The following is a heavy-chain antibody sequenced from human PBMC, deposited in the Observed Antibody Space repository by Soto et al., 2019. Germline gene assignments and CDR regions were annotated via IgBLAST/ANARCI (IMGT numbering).Heavy chain of an antibody. CDR1: GGSISSSSYY. Sequence: QLQLQESGPGLVKPSETLSLTCTVSGGSISSSSYYWGWIRQPPGKGLEWIGSIYYSGSTYYNPSLKSRVTISVDTSKNQCSLKLSSVTAADTAVYYCARQNYDFWSGYYKYWGQGTLVTVSS. CDR3: ARQNYDFWSGYYKY. CDR2: IYYSGST. D-gene: IGHD3-3*01. J-gene: IGHJ4*02. V-gene: IGHV4-39*01.